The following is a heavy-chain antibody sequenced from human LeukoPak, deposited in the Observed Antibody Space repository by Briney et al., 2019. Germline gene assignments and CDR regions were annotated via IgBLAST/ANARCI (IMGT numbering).Heavy chain of an antibody. CDR3: AKNGLSQPPANSYTSRTV. CDR1: GGTFSSYA. V-gene: IGHV1-69*05. Sequence: GASVKVSCKASGGTFSSYAISWVRQAPGQGLEWMGGVIPIFGTANYAQKFQGRVTITTDESTSTAYMELSSLRSEDTAVYYCAKNGLSQPPANSYTSRTVGGKGPTFTVP. J-gene: IGHJ6*03. D-gene: IGHD4-23*01. CDR2: VIPIFGTA.